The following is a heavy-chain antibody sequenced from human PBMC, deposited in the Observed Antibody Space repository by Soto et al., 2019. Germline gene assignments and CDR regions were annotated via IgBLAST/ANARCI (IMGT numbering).Heavy chain of an antibody. D-gene: IGHD6-13*01. J-gene: IGHJ4*02. V-gene: IGHV1-3*01. CDR2: INAGNGNT. Sequence: QVQLVQSGAEVKKPGASVKVSFKASGYTFTSYAVHWVRQAPGQRLEWMGWINAGNGNTKYSQKFQGRVTITRDTSASTAYMELSSLRSEDTAVYYCARGKNIAAAGYWGQGTLVTVSS. CDR3: ARGKNIAAAGY. CDR1: GYTFTSYA.